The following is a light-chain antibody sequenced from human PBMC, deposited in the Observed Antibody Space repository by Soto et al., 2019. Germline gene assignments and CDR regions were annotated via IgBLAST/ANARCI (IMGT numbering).Light chain of an antibody. J-gene: IGKJ4*01. CDR2: AAS. CDR3: QQSYGTPLT. V-gene: IGKV1-39*01. Sequence: DIQMTQSPSCLSASVGDRVTITCRASQSISSYLNWYQQKPGKAPKLLIYAASSLQSGVPSRFSGSGSGTDFTLTISSLQREDIATYYCQQSYGTPLTFGGGTKVEIK. CDR1: QSISSY.